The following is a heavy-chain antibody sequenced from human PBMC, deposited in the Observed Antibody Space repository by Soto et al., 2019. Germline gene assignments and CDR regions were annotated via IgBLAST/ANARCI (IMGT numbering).Heavy chain of an antibody. CDR1: GGTFNTYT. CDR2: IIPMLPVT. V-gene: IGHV1-69*02. D-gene: IGHD2-2*01. Sequence: QVHLIQSGAEVKKPGSSVKVSCKAAGGTFNTYTLFWVRQAPGHGLEWMGRIIPMLPVTNSAQKFQGRLTLTAHKSTGTASMELTSLTSDDTAVYYCSIGSWSAETFDVGGQGTMVTVSS. J-gene: IGHJ3*01. CDR3: SIGSWSAETFDV.